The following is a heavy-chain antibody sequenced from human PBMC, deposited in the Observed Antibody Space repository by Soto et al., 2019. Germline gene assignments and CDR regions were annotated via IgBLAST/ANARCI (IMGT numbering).Heavy chain of an antibody. CDR1: GFTFSTYG. CDR3: ARVQNPRRWVDAMDV. Sequence: EVHLVESGGGLVKPGGSLRLSCAASGFTFSTYGMNWVRQAPGKGLEWVSCLDSSGRYIYYADSVKGRFTISRDNAKNSLYLQMNSLRAEDTAVYYCARVQNPRRWVDAMDVWGQGTTVTVSS. V-gene: IGHV3-21*01. J-gene: IGHJ6*02. CDR2: LDSSGRYI.